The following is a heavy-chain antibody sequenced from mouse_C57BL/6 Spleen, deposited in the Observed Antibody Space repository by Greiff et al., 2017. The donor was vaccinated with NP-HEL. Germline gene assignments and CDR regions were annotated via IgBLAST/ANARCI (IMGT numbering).Heavy chain of an antibody. CDR3: TRGGLLAMDY. Sequence: VKLQESGAELVRPGASVTLSCKASGYTFTDYEMHWVKQTPVHGLEWIGAIDPETGGTAYNQKFKGKAILTADKSSSTAYMELRSLTSEDSAVYYCTRGGLLAMDYWGQGTSVTVSS. J-gene: IGHJ4*01. CDR1: GYTFTDYE. D-gene: IGHD2-13*01. CDR2: IDPETGGT. V-gene: IGHV1-15*01.